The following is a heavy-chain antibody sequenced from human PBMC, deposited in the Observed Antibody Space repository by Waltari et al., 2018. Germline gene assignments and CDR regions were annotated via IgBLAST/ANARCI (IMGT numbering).Heavy chain of an antibody. CDR2: IYPGDSDT. V-gene: IGHV5-51*01. CDR1: GYSFTSYW. Sequence: EVQLVQSGAEVKKPGESLKISCKGSGYSFTSYWIGWVRQMPGKGLEWMGIIYPGDSDTRYSPSFQGQGTISADKSISTAYLQWSSLKASDTAMYYCARRGYSNYSYYYMDVWGKGTTVTVSS. CDR3: ARRGYSNYSYYYMDV. D-gene: IGHD4-4*01. J-gene: IGHJ6*03.